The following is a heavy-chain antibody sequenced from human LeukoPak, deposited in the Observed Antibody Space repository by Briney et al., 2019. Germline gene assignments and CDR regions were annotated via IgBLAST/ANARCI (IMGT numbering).Heavy chain of an antibody. CDR1: GYTLTELS. V-gene: IGHV1-24*01. CDR3: ARNWAYYYDSSAEGYFDY. J-gene: IGHJ4*02. CDR2: FDPEDGET. Sequence: GASVKVSCKVSGYTLTELSMHWVRQAPGKGLEWMGGFDPEDGETIYAQKFQGRVTMTRDTSISTAYMELSRLRSDDTAVYYCARNWAYYYDSSAEGYFDYWGQGTLVTVSS. D-gene: IGHD3-22*01.